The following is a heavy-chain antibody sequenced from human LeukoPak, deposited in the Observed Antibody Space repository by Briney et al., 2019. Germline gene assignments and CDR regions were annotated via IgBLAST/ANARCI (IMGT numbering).Heavy chain of an antibody. J-gene: IGHJ6*02. D-gene: IGHD3-16*01. Sequence: GGSLRLSCVGSGFTSIAYALTWARQAPGKGLEWVSGISGGGVTTYYADSVKGRFTISRDSSKNTLYLQMNSLRADDTAIYYCARNQQLGGHSYYYYGMDVWGQGTTVTVSS. CDR3: ARNQQLGGHSYYYYGMDV. CDR1: GFTSIAYA. CDR2: ISGGGVTT. V-gene: IGHV3-23*01.